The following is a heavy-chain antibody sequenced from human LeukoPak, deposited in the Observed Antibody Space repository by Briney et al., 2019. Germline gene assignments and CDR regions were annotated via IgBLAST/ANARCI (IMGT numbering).Heavy chain of an antibody. D-gene: IGHD6-25*01. V-gene: IGHV3-53*01. J-gene: IGHJ4*02. CDR2: ISSGGST. Sequence: GGSLRLSCAASGFTDNNNYMNWVRQAPGKGLEWVSVISSGGSTYYADSVKGRFTISRDNSKNTLYLQMNSLRVEDTAVYYCGRDLIGTAASWDCWGQGTLVTLSS. CDR3: GRDLIGTAASWDC. CDR1: GFTDNNNY.